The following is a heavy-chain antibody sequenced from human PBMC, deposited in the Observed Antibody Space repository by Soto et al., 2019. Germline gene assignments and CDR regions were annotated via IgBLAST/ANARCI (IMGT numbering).Heavy chain of an antibody. V-gene: IGHV6-1*01. J-gene: IGHJ4*02. Sequence: PXQTLSLTFAIWGDSVSNNVATWNWIRQSPSRGLEWLGRAYYRSRWRYDYATSVRGRITINPETSKNQFSLQLNSVTPEDTAVYYCARDPPDFNSGFDYWGQGTPVTGSS. D-gene: IGHD2-15*01. CDR3: ARDPPDFNSGFDY. CDR2: AYYRSRWRY. CDR1: GDSVSNNVAT.